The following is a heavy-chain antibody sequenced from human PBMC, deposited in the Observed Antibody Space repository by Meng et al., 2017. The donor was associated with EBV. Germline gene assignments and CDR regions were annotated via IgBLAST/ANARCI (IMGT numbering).Heavy chain of an antibody. J-gene: IGHJ4*02. CDR3: ASESGRGFTPDY. CDR2: LIPMSDAP. V-gene: IGHV1-69*01. Sequence: QGELVKAGAKVKKPGASGKVSCKTSGGTFRSDAVSWVRQAPGQGLEWMGGLIPMSDAPYYAQKFQDRVTITADESTSTHYMDLSGLRSEDTAVYYCASESGRGFTPDYWGQGTLVTVSS. CDR1: GGTFRSDA. D-gene: IGHD3-10*01.